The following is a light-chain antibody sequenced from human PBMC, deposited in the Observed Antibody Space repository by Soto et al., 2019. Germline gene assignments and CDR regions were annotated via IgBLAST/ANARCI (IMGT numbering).Light chain of an antibody. V-gene: IGLV2-14*03. Sequence: QCVLTQPASLPGSPGQSITISCTGTSSEIGSYNYVSWYQQHPGKAPKLMIFDVSYRHSGISDRFSGSKSGNTASLTISLLQPDDEADYYCSSYGASSTLFGGGTQLTVL. CDR3: SSYGASSTL. CDR1: SSEIGSYNY. CDR2: DVS. J-gene: IGLJ3*02.